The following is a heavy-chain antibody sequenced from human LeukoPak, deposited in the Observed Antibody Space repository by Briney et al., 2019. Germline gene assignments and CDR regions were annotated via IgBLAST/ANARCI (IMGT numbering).Heavy chain of an antibody. D-gene: IGHD2-2*02. CDR2: INPNSGGT. J-gene: IGHJ5*02. CDR1: GYTFTGYY. Sequence: GASVKVSCKASGYTFTGYYMHWVRQAPGQGLEWMGWINPNSGGTNYAQNFQGRVTMTRDTSISTAYMELSRLRSDDTAVYYCARWDCSSTSCYTANLHWSDPWGQGTLVTVSS. CDR3: ARWDCSSTSCYTANLHWSDP. V-gene: IGHV1-2*02.